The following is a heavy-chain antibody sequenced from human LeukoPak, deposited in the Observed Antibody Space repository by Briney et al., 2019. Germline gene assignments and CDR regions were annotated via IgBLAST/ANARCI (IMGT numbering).Heavy chain of an antibody. Sequence: SGGSLRLSCAASGFTVSSNYMSWVRQAPGKGLEWVSVIYSGGSTYYADSVKGRFTISRHDPKNTLYLQMNSLRPEDTAVYYCARLEMATITHAFDIWGQGAMVTVST. D-gene: IGHD5-24*01. J-gene: IGHJ3*02. CDR3: ARLEMATITHAFDI. CDR2: IYSGGST. V-gene: IGHV3-53*04. CDR1: GFTVSSNY.